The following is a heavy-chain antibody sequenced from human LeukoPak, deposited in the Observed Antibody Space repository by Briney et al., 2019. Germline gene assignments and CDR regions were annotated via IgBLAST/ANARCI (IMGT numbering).Heavy chain of an antibody. Sequence: PSETLSLTCIVSGGSISSYYWSWIRQPPGKGLEWIGYIYYSGSTNYNPSLKSRVTISVDTSKNQFSLKLSSVTAADTAVYYCARDDYNYFDYWGQGTLVTVSS. CDR3: ARDDYNYFDY. V-gene: IGHV4-59*01. J-gene: IGHJ4*02. CDR1: GGSISSYY. D-gene: IGHD4/OR15-4a*01. CDR2: IYYSGST.